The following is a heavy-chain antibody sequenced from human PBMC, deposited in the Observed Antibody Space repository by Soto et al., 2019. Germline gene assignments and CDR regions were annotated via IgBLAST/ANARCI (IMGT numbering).Heavy chain of an antibody. V-gene: IGHV3-23*01. D-gene: IGHD3-3*01. J-gene: IGHJ6*02. CDR1: GFTFSTSA. CDR3: AKGPTVFGAVISFDYYYGMYV. Sequence: GGSLRLSCTASGFTFSTSAMSWVRQAPGRGLEWVSGISGSGAGTYYADSVKGRFTISRDNSKNTLYLQMSGLGAEDAAVYYCAKGPTVFGAVISFDYYYGMYVWGQGTPVTVSS. CDR2: ISGSGAGT.